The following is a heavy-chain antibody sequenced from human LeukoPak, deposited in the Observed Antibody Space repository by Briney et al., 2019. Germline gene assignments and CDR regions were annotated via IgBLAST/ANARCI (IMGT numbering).Heavy chain of an antibody. CDR3: ARGRNDFWSGYSNWFDP. Sequence: SETLSLTCAVSGGSISSSNWWSWVRQPPGQGLEWIGYIYYSGSTNYNPSLKSRVTISVDTSKNQFSLKLSSVTAADTAVYYCARGRNDFWSGYSNWFDPWGQGTLVTVSS. V-gene: IGHV4-4*02. CDR2: IYYSGST. J-gene: IGHJ5*02. CDR1: GGSISSSNW. D-gene: IGHD3-3*01.